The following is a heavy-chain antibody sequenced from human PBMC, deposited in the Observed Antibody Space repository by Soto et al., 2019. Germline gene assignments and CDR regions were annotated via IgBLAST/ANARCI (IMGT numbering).Heavy chain of an antibody. CDR2: IIPSYGTA. CDR1: EGTFSSYA. Sequence: ASVKVLCKASEGTFSSYAITWEPHCPGQGLEWMGGIIPSYGTATYPQKFQGSVRITADESTSTAYMELSSLRSEDTPVYYCAREKPLPDSSGLNRFDPWGQGTLVTVS. J-gene: IGHJ5*02. CDR3: AREKPLPDSSGLNRFDP. V-gene: IGHV1-69*13. D-gene: IGHD3-22*01.